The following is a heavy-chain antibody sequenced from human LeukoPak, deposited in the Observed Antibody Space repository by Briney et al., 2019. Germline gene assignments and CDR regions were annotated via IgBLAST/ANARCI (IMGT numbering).Heavy chain of an antibody. CDR2: IYYSGST. Sequence: SETLSLTCTVSGGSISSSSYYWGWIRQPPGKGLEWIGSIYYSGSTYYNPSLKSRVTISVDTSKNQFSLKLSSVTAADTAVYYCARLLYYYGSGNWGQGTLVTVSS. CDR3: ARLLYYYGSGN. D-gene: IGHD3-10*01. CDR1: GGSISSSSYY. V-gene: IGHV4-39*01. J-gene: IGHJ4*02.